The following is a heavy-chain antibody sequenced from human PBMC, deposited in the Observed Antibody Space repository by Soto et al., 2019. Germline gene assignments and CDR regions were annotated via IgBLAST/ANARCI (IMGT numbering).Heavy chain of an antibody. Sequence: ASETLSLTCAVYGGSFRGYYWSWIRQPPGKGLEWIGEISDGGSTNYNPSLKSRVTISVDTSKNQFSLKLSSVTAADTAVYYCARVDIVVVPAAPRLYGMDVWGQGTTVTSP. J-gene: IGHJ6*02. D-gene: IGHD2-2*01. CDR1: GGSFRGYY. CDR3: ARVDIVVVPAAPRLYGMDV. CDR2: ISDGGST. V-gene: IGHV4-34*01.